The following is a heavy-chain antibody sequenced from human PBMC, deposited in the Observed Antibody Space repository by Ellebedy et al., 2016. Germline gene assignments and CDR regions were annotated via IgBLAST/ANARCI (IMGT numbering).Heavy chain of an antibody. CDR1: VYTFTSYY. D-gene: IGHD6-19*01. J-gene: IGHJ4*02. V-gene: IGHV1-46*01. CDR3: AAGIAVAGTRTPGGDY. Sequence: ASVKVSXXASVYTFTSYYMHWVRQAPGQGLEWMGIINPSGGSTSYAQKFQGRVTMTRDTSTSTVYMELSSLRSEDTAVYYCAAGIAVAGTRTPGGDYWGQGTLVTVSS. CDR2: INPSGGST.